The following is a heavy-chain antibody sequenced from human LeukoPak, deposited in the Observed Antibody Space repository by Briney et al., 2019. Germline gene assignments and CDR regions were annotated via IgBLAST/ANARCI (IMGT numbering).Heavy chain of an antibody. CDR2: IYYSGST. Sequence: SETLSLTCTVSGGSISSYYWSWIRQPPGKGLEWIGYIYYSGSTNYNPSLKSRVTISVDTSKNLFSLKLSSVTAADTAVYYCARVDGYDSSGYYFDYWGQGTLVTVSS. J-gene: IGHJ4*02. CDR3: ARVDGYDSSGYYFDY. V-gene: IGHV4-59*01. D-gene: IGHD3-22*01. CDR1: GGSISSYY.